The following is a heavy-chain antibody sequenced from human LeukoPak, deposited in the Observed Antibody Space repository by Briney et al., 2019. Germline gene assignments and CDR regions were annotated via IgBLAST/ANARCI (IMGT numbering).Heavy chain of an antibody. Sequence: SETLSLTCAVYGGSFSGYYWSWIRQPPGKGLEWIGEINHSGSTNYNPSLKSRVTISVDTSKNQFSLKLSSVTAADTAVYYCARDGGPTGTPGFKYYYYGMDVWGQGTTVTVSS. CDR2: INHSGST. D-gene: IGHD3-16*01. J-gene: IGHJ6*02. CDR1: GGSFSGYY. V-gene: IGHV4-34*01. CDR3: ARDGGPTGTPGFKYYYYGMDV.